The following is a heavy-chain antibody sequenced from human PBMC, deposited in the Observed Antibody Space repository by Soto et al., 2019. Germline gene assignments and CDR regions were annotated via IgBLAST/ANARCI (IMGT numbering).Heavy chain of an antibody. CDR3: ARVGGTGTGWFDP. CDR2: ISSSSSTK. Sequence: PGGSLRLSCAASGFTFSSYEMNWVRQAPGKGLEWVSYISSSSSTKYYADAVKGRFTISRDNAKNSLYLQMNSLRAEDTAVYYCARVGGTGTGWFDPWGQGTLVTVSS. D-gene: IGHD1-7*01. J-gene: IGHJ5*02. CDR1: GFTFSSYE. V-gene: IGHV3-48*03.